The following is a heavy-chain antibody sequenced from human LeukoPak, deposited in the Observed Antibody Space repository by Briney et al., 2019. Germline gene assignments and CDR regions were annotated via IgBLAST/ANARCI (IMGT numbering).Heavy chain of an antibody. CDR2: IYTSGST. CDR3: ARGPHPVRYSYGYRGGNWFDP. D-gene: IGHD5-18*01. CDR1: GGSISSGSYY. J-gene: IGHJ5*02. Sequence: PSETLSLTCTVSGGSISSGSYYWSWIRQPAGKGLEWIGRIYTSGSTNYNPSLKSRVTISVDTSKNQFSLKLSSVTAADTAVYYCARGPHPVRYSYGYRGGNWFDPWGQGTLVTVSS. V-gene: IGHV4-61*02.